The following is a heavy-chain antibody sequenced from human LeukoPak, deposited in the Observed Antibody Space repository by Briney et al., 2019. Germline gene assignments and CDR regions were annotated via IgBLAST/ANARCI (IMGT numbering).Heavy chain of an antibody. D-gene: IGHD2-2*01. CDR2: LTGTGGDT. CDR1: GFTFSSYA. Sequence: PGGSLRLSCAAYGFTFSSYAMSWVRQAPGKGLEWVSTLTGTGGDTYYADSVRGRFSISRDNSKNTLWLQMNSLRAEDTALYYCAKGLREYCSSTSCYEFTFDSRGEGTQLTVSS. CDR3: AKGLREYCSSTSCYEFTFDS. J-gene: IGHJ4*02. V-gene: IGHV3-23*01.